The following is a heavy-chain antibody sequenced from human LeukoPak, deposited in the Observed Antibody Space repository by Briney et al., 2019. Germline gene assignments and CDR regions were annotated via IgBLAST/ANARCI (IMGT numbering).Heavy chain of an antibody. D-gene: IGHD5-24*01. Sequence: GGSLRLSCEASGFILSSYSMNWVRQAPGKGLEWVSSISSSGSYIFYADSVKGRFTISRDTAKNSLCLQMNSLRAEDTAVYYCARPKTIQLDAMDVWGKGTTVTVSP. V-gene: IGHV3-21*01. J-gene: IGHJ6*04. CDR3: ARPKTIQLDAMDV. CDR2: ISSSGSYI. CDR1: GFILSSYS.